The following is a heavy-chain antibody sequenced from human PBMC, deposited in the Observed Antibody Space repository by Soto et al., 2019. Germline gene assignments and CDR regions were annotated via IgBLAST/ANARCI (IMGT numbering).Heavy chain of an antibody. CDR2: IGTRSDI. J-gene: IGHJ6*02. CDR3: AREETAWPLAYGLDV. Sequence: GGSLGLSCAASGFTFSRYSMNWVRQAPGKGLEWVSSIGTRSDIYYAESVKGRFTISRDNAKNSLSLEMDSLRVEDTGVYYCAREETAWPLAYGLDVWGQGTTVTVSS. CDR1: GFTFSRYS. V-gene: IGHV3-21*01. D-gene: IGHD2-21*02.